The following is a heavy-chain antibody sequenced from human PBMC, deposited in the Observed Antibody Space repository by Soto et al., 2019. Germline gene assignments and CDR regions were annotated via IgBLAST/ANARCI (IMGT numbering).Heavy chain of an antibody. CDR2: TITIFGTA. V-gene: IGHV1-69*06. J-gene: IGHJ5*02. CDR3: ARVVGATNWFDP. CDR1: GGTFSSYA. D-gene: IGHD1-26*01. Sequence: SVKVSCKASGGTFSSYAISWVRQAPGQGLEWMGGTITIFGTANYAQKFQGRVTITADKSTSTAYMELSSLRSEDTAVYYCARVVGATNWFDPWGQGTLVTVSS.